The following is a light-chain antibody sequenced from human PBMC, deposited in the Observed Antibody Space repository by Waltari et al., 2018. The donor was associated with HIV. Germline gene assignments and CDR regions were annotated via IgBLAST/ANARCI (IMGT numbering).Light chain of an antibody. CDR2: DVS. CDR3: CSYAGSYTLV. V-gene: IGLV2-11*01. J-gene: IGLJ2*01. CDR1: SSDVGRYNY. Sequence: QSALTQPRSVSGSPGQSVTISCTGTSSDVGRYNYVSWYQQYPGRAPKLMMYDVSMRPSGVPDRFSGSKSGNTASLTISGLQTEDEGDYYCCSYAGSYTLVFGGGTKLTVL.